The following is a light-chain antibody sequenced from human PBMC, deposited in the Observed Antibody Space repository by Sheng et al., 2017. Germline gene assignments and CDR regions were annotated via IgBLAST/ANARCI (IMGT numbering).Light chain of an antibody. CDR2: DVS. CDR1: SSDVGGYNY. Sequence: QSALTQPRSVSGSPGQSVTISCTGSSSDVGGYNYVSWYQQHPGKAPKLMIYDVSKRPSGVPDRFSGSKSGNTASLTISGLQAEDEADYYCCSYAGSYTLVFGGGTTLTV. J-gene: IGLJ3*02. V-gene: IGLV2-11*01. CDR3: CSYAGSYTLV.